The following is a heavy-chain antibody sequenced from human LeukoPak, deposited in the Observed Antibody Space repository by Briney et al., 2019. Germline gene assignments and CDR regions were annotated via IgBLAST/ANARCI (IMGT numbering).Heavy chain of an antibody. V-gene: IGHV3-48*01. J-gene: IGHJ5*02. CDR1: GFTFSAYS. CDR3: ARIPYCSSTSCYDWFDP. CDR2: ISSSSSTI. D-gene: IGHD2-2*01. Sequence: GGSLRLSCAASGFTFSAYSINWVRQAPGKGLEWVSYISSSSSTIYYADSVKGRFTISRDNAKNSLYLQMNSPRAEDTAVYYCARIPYCSSTSCYDWFDPWGQGTLVTVSS.